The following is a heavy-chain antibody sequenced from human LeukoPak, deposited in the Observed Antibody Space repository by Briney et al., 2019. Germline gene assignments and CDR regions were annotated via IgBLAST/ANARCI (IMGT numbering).Heavy chain of an antibody. CDR3: AREAVTRNYFDY. J-gene: IGHJ4*02. Sequence: GGSLRLSCAASGLTFDDYAMHWVRQAPGKGLEWVSVIYSGGSTYYADSVKGRFTISRDNSENTLYLQVNSLRAENTAVYYCAREAVTRNYFDYWGQGTLVTVSS. CDR1: GLTFDDYA. V-gene: IGHV3-53*01. D-gene: IGHD4-17*01. CDR2: IYSGGST.